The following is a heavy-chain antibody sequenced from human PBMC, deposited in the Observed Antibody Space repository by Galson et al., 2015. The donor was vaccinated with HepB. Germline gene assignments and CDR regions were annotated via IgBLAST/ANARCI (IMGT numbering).Heavy chain of an antibody. Sequence: SLRLSCAASGFTFSGSAMHWVRQASGKGLEWVGRIRSKANSYATAYAASVKGRFTISRDDSKNTAYLQMNSLKTEDTAVYYCTREVGYDAVDIWGQGTMVTVSS. CDR1: GFTFSGSA. J-gene: IGHJ3*02. CDR3: TREVGYDAVDI. CDR2: IRSKANSYAT. V-gene: IGHV3-73*01. D-gene: IGHD2-15*01.